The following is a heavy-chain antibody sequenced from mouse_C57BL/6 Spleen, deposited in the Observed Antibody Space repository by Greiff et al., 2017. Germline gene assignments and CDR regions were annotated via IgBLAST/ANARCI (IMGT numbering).Heavy chain of an antibody. V-gene: IGHV1-72*01. D-gene: IGHD2-3*01. CDR2: LDPYSGGT. CDR3: SRSRYDGYSGAFDY. Sequence: QVQLQQPGAELVKPGASVKLSCKASGYTFTSYWLHWVKQRPGRGLAWIGRLDPYSGGTKYHEKFKSKATLTVDKTSSTDYMQLSSLTSEFSAVDFCSRSRYDGYSGAFDYWGQGTSLTVSS. J-gene: IGHJ4*01. CDR1: GYTFTSYW.